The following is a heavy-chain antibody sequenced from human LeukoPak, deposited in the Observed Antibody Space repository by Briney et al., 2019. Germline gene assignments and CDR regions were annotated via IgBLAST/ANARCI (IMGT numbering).Heavy chain of an antibody. CDR3: AINHRSGSYDHWFDP. D-gene: IGHD3-10*01. Sequence: ASVKVSCKASGYTFTDYYIHWVRQAPGQGLEWMGWINPNSGDTKYAQKFQGWVTMTRDTSISTVYMEVSRLRSDDTAVYYCAINHRSGSYDHWFDPWGQGTLVTVSS. J-gene: IGHJ5*02. CDR2: INPNSGDT. CDR1: GYTFTDYY. V-gene: IGHV1-2*04.